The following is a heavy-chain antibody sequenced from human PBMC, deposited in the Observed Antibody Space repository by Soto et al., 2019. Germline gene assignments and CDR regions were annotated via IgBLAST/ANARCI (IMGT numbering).Heavy chain of an antibody. CDR2: ISAYNGNT. J-gene: IGHJ4*02. V-gene: IGHV1-18*04. Sequence: GASVKVSCKASGYTFTSYGISWVRQAPGQGLEWMGWISAYNGNTNYAHKLQGRVKMTTDTSTSTAYMELRSLRSDDTAVYYCARSHTVVTCGXWGQGTLGTVSS. CDR3: ARSHTVVTCGX. CDR1: GYTFTSYG. D-gene: IGHD2-21*01.